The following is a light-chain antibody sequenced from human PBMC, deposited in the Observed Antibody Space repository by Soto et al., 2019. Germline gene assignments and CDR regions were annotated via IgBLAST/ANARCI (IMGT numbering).Light chain of an antibody. CDR3: QQRSNWPPYT. J-gene: IGKJ2*01. CDR2: DAS. Sequence: EIVLTQSPATLSLSPGERATLSCRASQSVSSYLAWYQQKPGQAPRLLIYDASNRATGIPARFSGSGSWTDFTLTISSLEPEDFAIDYCQQRSNWPPYTFGQGTKLEIK. V-gene: IGKV3-11*01. CDR1: QSVSSY.